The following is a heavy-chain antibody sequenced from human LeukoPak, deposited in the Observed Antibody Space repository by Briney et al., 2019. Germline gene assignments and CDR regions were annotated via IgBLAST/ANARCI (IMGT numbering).Heavy chain of an antibody. V-gene: IGHV3-66*01. CDR2: IYSGGDT. J-gene: IGHJ4*02. CDR3: AKERNLEIAVAGTIFDY. Sequence: GGSLRLSCAASGFTVRNYYMAWVRQAPGKGLEWVSVIYSGGDTYYADSVKGRFTISRDNSKNMIYLEMISLKAEDTAVYYCAKERNLEIAVAGTIFDYWGQGTLVTVSS. D-gene: IGHD6-19*01. CDR1: GFTVRNYY.